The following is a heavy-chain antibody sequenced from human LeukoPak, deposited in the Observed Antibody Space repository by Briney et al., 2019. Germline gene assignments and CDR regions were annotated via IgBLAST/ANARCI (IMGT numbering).Heavy chain of an antibody. CDR3: ARLEGGDYYDSSGDY. J-gene: IGHJ4*02. CDR2: INPSAGST. V-gene: IGHV1-46*01. D-gene: IGHD3-22*01. CDR1: GYTFTSYY. Sequence: ASVKVSCKASGYTFTSYYMHWVRQAPGQGLEWMGIINPSAGSTSYAQKFQGRVTMTRDMSMSTVYMELSSLRSEDTAVYYCARLEGGDYYDSSGDYWGQGTLVTVSS.